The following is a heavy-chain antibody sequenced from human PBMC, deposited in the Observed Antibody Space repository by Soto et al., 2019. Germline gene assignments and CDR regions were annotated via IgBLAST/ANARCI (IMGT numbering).Heavy chain of an antibody. CDR2: IYYSGST. D-gene: IGHD2-2*01. V-gene: IGHV4-31*03. CDR1: GGSISSGGYY. J-gene: IGHJ4*02. CDR3: ARSSTSANYFDY. Sequence: QVQLQESGPGLVKPSQTLSLTCTVSGGSISSGGYYWSWIRQHPGKGLEWIGYIYYSGSTYYNPSLRIRVXVXVXXSKNQFSLKLSSVTAADTAVYYCARSSTSANYFDYWGQGTLVTVSS.